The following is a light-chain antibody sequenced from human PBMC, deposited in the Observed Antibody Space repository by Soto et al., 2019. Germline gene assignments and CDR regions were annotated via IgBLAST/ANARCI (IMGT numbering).Light chain of an antibody. CDR3: QSYDSSLSVVV. V-gene: IGLV1-40*01. CDR2: GNS. J-gene: IGLJ2*01. CDR1: SSNIGARYD. Sequence: QSALTQPPSVSGAPGQRVTISCTGSSSNIGARYDVHWYQQLPGTAPKLLIYGNSNRPSGVPDRFSGSKSGTSASLAITGLQAEDEADYYCQSYDSSLSVVVFGGGTKLTVL.